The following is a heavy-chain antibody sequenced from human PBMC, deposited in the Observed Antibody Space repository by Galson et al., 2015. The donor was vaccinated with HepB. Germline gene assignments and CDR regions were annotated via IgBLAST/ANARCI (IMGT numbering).Heavy chain of an antibody. V-gene: IGHV5-51*01. CDR3: ARWQIYGSGCYGMDV. J-gene: IGHJ6*02. D-gene: IGHD3-22*01. CDR2: VYPGASDT. CDR1: GYRFSTYW. Sequence: QSGAEVKKPGESLKISCKGSGYRFSTYWIGWVRQLPGRGLEWMGSVYPGASDTRYSPSFQGQVTISADKSINTAYLQWSSLEASDTAMYYCARWQIYGSGCYGMDVCGQGTTVTVSS.